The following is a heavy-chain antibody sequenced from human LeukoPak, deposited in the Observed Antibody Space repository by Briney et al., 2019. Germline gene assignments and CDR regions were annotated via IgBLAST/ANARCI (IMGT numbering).Heavy chain of an antibody. CDR2: INHSGST. V-gene: IGHV4-34*01. CDR3: AILPRDY. CDR1: GGSFGGYY. Sequence: SETLSPTCAVYGGSFGGYYWSWIRQPPGKGLEWIGEINHSGSTNYNPSLKSRVTISVDTSKNQFSLKLSSVTAADTAVYYCAILPRDYWGQGTLVTVSS. J-gene: IGHJ4*02.